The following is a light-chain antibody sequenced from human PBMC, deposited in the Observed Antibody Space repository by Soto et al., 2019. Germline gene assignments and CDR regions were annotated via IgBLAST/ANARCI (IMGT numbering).Light chain of an antibody. J-gene: IGLJ1*01. Sequence: QSVLTQPPSASGAPGQRVTISCTWSSSNIGTGYDVHWYQQLPGTAPKLLIYGSSNRPSGVPDRFSGSKSATSASLAITGLKAEDEADYYCQSYDNSLSGNYVFGTGTKVTAL. CDR1: SSNIGTGYD. CDR3: QSYDNSLSGNYV. CDR2: GSS. V-gene: IGLV1-40*01.